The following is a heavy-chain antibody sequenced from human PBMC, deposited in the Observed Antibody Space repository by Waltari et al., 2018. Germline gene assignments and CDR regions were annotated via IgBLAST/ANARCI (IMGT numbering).Heavy chain of an antibody. CDR1: GDSISSSSYY. Sequence: QLQLQESGPGLVKASETLSLTCTVSGDSISSSSYYWGWVRQPPGKGLEWIGNMYYSGSTYYNPPLNGRVTISGDTSKSQFSLKLSSVTAADTSMYYCVRHARTTSGGKHFDHWGQGMLVTVSP. CDR2: MYYSGST. J-gene: IGHJ4*02. D-gene: IGHD2-15*01. V-gene: IGHV4-39*01. CDR3: VRHARTTSGGKHFDH.